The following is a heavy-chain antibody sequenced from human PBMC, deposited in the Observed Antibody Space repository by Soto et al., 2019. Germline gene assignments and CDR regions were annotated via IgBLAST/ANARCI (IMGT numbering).Heavy chain of an antibody. V-gene: IGHV3-11*03. J-gene: IGHJ4*02. CDR1: GFTFSDYY. Sequence: GGSLRLSCAASGFTFSDYYLSWIRQAPGKGLEWVSYISPSSSYTNYADSVRGRFTISRDNAKNSLYLQMNSLRAEDTAVYYCAQVSERSMITFEGVIAYWGQGTLVTVSS. CDR2: ISPSSSYT. D-gene: IGHD3-16*02. CDR3: AQVSERSMITFEGVIAY.